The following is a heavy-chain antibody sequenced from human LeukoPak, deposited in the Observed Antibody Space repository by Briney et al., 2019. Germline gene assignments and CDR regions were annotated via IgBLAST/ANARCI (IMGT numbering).Heavy chain of an antibody. J-gene: IGHJ5*02. D-gene: IGHD3-22*01. CDR3: AVEHAYYYDSSGYYPT. Sequence: GESLKISCKGSGYSFTSYWIGWVRQMPGKGLEWMGIIYPGDSDARYSPSFQGQVTISADKSISTAYLQWSSLKASDTAMYYCAVEHAYYYDSSGYYPTWGQGTLVTVSS. CDR2: IYPGDSDA. V-gene: IGHV5-51*01. CDR1: GYSFTSYW.